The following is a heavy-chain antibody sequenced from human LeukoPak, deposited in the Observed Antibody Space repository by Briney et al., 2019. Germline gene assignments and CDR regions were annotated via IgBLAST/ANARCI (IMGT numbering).Heavy chain of an antibody. CDR3: ARDDFWSGYSDY. CDR1: GGSISSGGYY. J-gene: IGHJ4*02. V-gene: IGHV4-30-2*01. Sequence: SETLSLTCTVSGGSISSGGYYWSWIRQPPGKGLEWIGYIYHSGSTYYNPSHKSRVTISVDRSKNQFSLKLSSVTAADTAVYYCARDDFWSGYSDYWGQGTLVTVSS. D-gene: IGHD3-3*01. CDR2: IYHSGST.